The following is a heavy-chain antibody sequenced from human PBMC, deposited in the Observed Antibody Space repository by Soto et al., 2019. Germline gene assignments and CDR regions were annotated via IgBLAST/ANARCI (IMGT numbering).Heavy chain of an antibody. Sequence: EVQLLESGGGLVQPEGSLRLSCAASGFTFTSYAMGWVRQAPGKGLEWVSVISSGGSTYYADSVRGRFTISRDNSKDTLSLQMNSLRAEDTAVYYCAKRRGAGGHFAYWGQGALVTVSS. J-gene: IGHJ4*02. D-gene: IGHD2-15*01. CDR3: AKRRGAGGHFAY. CDR1: GFTFTSYA. CDR2: ISSGGST. V-gene: IGHV3-23*01.